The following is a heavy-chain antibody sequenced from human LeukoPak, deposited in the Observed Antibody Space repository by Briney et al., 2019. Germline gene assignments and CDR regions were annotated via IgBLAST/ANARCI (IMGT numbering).Heavy chain of an antibody. Sequence: GGSLRLSCAASGFTFSRYAMSWVRQAPGKGLEWVSSISGSGGITYHADSLKGRFTISRDNSKNTLFLQMNSLRAEDTAVYYCAKNTISGGHYQYYMDVWGKGTTVTVSS. V-gene: IGHV3-23*01. CDR3: AKNTISGGHYQYYMDV. D-gene: IGHD3-16*02. CDR2: ISGSGGIT. CDR1: GFTFSRYA. J-gene: IGHJ6*03.